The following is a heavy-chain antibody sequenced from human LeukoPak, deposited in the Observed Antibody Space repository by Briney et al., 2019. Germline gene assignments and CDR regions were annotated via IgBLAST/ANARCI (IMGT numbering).Heavy chain of an antibody. CDR2: IYYTGST. Sequence: SETLSLTCAVYGGSFSAYYWSWIRQPPGKGLERIGYIYYTGSTNYNPSLRSRVTISVDTSKNQFSLKLSSVTAADTAVYYCARSHGSGSYYNLNDYWGQGTLVTVSS. J-gene: IGHJ4*02. CDR3: ARSHGSGSYYNLNDY. CDR1: GGSFSAYY. D-gene: IGHD3-10*01. V-gene: IGHV4-59*01.